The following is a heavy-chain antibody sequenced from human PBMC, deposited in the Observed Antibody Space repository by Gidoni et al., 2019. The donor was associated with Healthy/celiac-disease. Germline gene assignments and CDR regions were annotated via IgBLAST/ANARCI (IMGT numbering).Heavy chain of an antibody. V-gene: IGHV3-43*01. CDR1: GFTFDDYT. CDR2: ISWDGGST. CDR3: AKTADYSRDGYMGYYDYGMDV. J-gene: IGHJ6*02. D-gene: IGHD5-12*01. Sequence: EVQLVESGGVVVQPGGSLRLSCAASGFTFDDYTMHWVRQAPGKGLEWVSLISWDGGSTYYADSVKGRFTIYRDNSKNSLYLKMNSLRTEDTAWYYCAKTADYSRDGYMGYYDYGMDVWGQGTTVTVSS.